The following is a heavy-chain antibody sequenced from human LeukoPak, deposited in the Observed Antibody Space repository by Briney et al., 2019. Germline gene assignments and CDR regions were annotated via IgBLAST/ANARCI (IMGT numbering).Heavy chain of an antibody. V-gene: IGHV4-39*01. Sequence: SETLSLTCTVSGGSISNSSYYWGWIRQPPGKGLEWIGSMYYSGSTYYNPSLKSRATISVDTSKNQFSLKLSSVTAADTAVYYCARYCRMGTINPSYWGQGTLVTVSS. CDR1: GGSISNSSYY. J-gene: IGHJ4*02. CDR2: MYYSGST. CDR3: ARYCRMGTINPSY. D-gene: IGHD5-24*01.